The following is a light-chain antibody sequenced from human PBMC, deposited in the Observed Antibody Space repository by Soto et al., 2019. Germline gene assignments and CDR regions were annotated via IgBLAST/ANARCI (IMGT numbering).Light chain of an antibody. CDR3: QNYNSDPFT. V-gene: IGKV1-27*01. Sequence: DIQMTQSPSSLSASVGDRVTITCRASLHISSYLAWYQQRPGKVPTLLIYAASTLQSGVPSRFSGSGSGTDFTLTISSLQPEDVATYYCQNYNSDPFTFGPGTTVDIK. J-gene: IGKJ3*01. CDR2: AAS. CDR1: LHISSY.